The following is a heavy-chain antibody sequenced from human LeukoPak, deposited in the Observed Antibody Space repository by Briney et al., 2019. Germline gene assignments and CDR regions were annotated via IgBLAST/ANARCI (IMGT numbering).Heavy chain of an antibody. CDR1: GFTVSSNY. CDR3: ARALTGSYYTGIGY. D-gene: IGHD3-10*01. CDR2: IYSGGST. V-gene: IGHV3-66*01. Sequence: GGSLRLSCAASGFTVSSNYMSWVRQAPGKGLEWVSVIYSGGSTYYADSVKGRFTISRDNSKNTLYLQMNSLRAEDTAVYYCARALTGSYYTGIGYWGQGTLVTVSS. J-gene: IGHJ4*02.